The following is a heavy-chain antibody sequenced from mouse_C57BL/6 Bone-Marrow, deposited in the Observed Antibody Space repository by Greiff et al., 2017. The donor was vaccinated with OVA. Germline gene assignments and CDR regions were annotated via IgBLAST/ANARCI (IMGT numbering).Heavy chain of an antibody. V-gene: IGHV14-4*01. CDR3: TTGDYYGSSLWFAY. Sequence: VQLQQSGAELVRPGASVKLSCTASGFNIKDDYMHWVKQRPEQGLEWIGWIDPENGDTEYASKFQGKATITADTSSYTAYLQLSSLTSEDTAVYYCTTGDYYGSSLWFAYWGQGTLVTVSA. CDR1: GFNIKDDY. D-gene: IGHD1-1*01. CDR2: IDPENGDT. J-gene: IGHJ3*01.